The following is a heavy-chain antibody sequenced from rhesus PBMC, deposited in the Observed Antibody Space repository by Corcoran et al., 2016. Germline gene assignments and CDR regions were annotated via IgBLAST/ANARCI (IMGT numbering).Heavy chain of an antibody. D-gene: IGHD2-39*02. V-gene: IGHV4S10*01. J-gene: IGHJ4*01. CDR2: IYGTTMTT. CDR3: ARLGQVDDY. Sequence: QVQLQESGPGVVKPSETLSLTCAVSGGSLSDSYRWPWIRQPPGKGLEWIGYIYGTTMTTNYNPSLKSRVTISKDTSKNQFSWKLSSVTAADTAVYYGARLGQVDDYWGQGVLVTV. CDR1: GGSLSDSYR.